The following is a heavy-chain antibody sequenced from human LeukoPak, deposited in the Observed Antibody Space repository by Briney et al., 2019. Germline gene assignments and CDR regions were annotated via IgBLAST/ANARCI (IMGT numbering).Heavy chain of an antibody. D-gene: IGHD6-19*01. CDR2: INPSGGST. CDR1: GYTFTSYY. CDR3: AREGYSSGWYPGMDV. Sequence: ASVKVSCKASGYTFTSYYMHWVRQAPGQGLEWMGIINPSGGSTSYAQKFQGRVTMTRDTSTSTVYTELSSLRSEDTAVYYCAREGYSSGWYPGMDVWGKGTTVTISS. J-gene: IGHJ6*03. V-gene: IGHV1-46*01.